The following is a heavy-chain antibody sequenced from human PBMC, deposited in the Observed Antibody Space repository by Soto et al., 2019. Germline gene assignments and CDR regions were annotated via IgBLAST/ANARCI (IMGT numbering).Heavy chain of an antibody. CDR3: ARDGGGQARFAP. Sequence: QVQLVQSGAEVKKPGASVKVSCKASVYTFTSYGISWVRQAPGQGLEWMGWISAYNGNTNYAQKLQGRGTMTTDTSTSTAYRELRCLRSDDPAVYYCARDGGGQARFAPWGQETLVTVSS. J-gene: IGHJ5*02. CDR1: VYTFTSYG. CDR2: ISAYNGNT. V-gene: IGHV1-18*01. D-gene: IGHD2-15*01.